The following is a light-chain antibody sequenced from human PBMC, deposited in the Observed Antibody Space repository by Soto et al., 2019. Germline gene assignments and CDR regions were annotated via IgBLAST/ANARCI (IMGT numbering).Light chain of an antibody. CDR3: QQYGSSPLIT. V-gene: IGKV3-20*01. CDR2: GAS. Sequence: EMGLSEPPRTLSLSPRERATISCRAIQSASGTLLARYRQTPGQAHRPLIYGASIRATGFPDRYSGSGSGTDFTLTISRLEPEDFEVYYCQQYGSSPLITFGQGTRLEIK. CDR1: QSASGTL. J-gene: IGKJ5*01.